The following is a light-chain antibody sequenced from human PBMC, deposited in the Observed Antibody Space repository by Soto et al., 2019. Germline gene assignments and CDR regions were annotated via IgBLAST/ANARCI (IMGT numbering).Light chain of an antibody. Sequence: DIQITQSPSSVSASVGDRVTITCRASQGISSWLAWYQQKPGKAPKLLIYAASSLQSGVPSRFSGSGSGTDFTLKISGLQPEDFGTYYCQQAATLSITFGQGTRLEIK. CDR3: QQAATLSIT. CDR1: QGISSW. CDR2: AAS. V-gene: IGKV1-12*01. J-gene: IGKJ5*01.